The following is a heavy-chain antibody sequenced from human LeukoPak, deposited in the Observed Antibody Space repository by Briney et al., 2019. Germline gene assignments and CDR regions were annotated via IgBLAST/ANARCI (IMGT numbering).Heavy chain of an antibody. D-gene: IGHD5-18*01. CDR1: GGSISSGDYY. J-gene: IGHJ4*02. CDR2: IYRSGST. Sequence: PSETLSLTCTVSGGSISSGDYYWSYIRQPAGKGLEYIGRIYRSGSTNYNPSLKSRVTISVDTSQNQFSLTLSSVTAADTAVYYCARDRTRRNTAQDDYWGQGTLVTVSS. V-gene: IGHV4-61*02. CDR3: ARDRTRRNTAQDDY.